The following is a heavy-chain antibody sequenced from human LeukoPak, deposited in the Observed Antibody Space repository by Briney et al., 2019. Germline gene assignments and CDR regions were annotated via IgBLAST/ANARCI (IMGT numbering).Heavy chain of an antibody. Sequence: GGSLRLSCATSGFTFSNAWMNWVRQAPGKGLERVGRIRSNSDGGTIDYAAPVKGRFTLSRDDSKTTLYLQMNSLQAEDTAVYYCATDFYDSTWGQGTLVTVSS. CDR3: ATDFYDST. CDR2: IRSNSDGGTI. J-gene: IGHJ5*02. V-gene: IGHV3-15*07. D-gene: IGHD3-22*01. CDR1: GFTFSNAW.